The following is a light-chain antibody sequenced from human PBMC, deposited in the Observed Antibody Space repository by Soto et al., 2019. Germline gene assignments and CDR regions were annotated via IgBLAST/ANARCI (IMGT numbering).Light chain of an antibody. CDR3: QKYSSVPV. CDR2: AAS. J-gene: IGKJ3*01. V-gene: IGKV1-27*01. CDR1: QGIRNY. Sequence: DIQMTQSPTSLSASVGDRVTITCRASQGIRNYVAWYQQIPGKAPKLLIYAASTLQSGVPSRFSGSGSGTDVTLTSNGLQPEDVATYSCQKYSSVPVFGPGTKVEIK.